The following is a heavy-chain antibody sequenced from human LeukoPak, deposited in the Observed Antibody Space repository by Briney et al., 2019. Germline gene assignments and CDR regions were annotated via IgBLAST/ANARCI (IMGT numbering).Heavy chain of an antibody. Sequence: GGSLRLSCTVSGFTFNTYWMSWVRQTPGRGLEWVANINEDGSAEYYVDSMKGRFTISRDNAKNSLYLQMNSLRAEDTAVYYCARDPGVGAHFDYWGQGTLVTVSS. CDR1: GFTFNTYW. CDR3: ARDPGVGAHFDY. J-gene: IGHJ4*02. V-gene: IGHV3-7*01. CDR2: INEDGSAE. D-gene: IGHD1-26*01.